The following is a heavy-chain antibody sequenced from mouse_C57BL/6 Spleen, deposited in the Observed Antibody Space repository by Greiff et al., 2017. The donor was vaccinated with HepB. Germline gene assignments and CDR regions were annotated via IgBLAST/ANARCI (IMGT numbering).Heavy chain of an antibody. V-gene: IGHV14-4*01. J-gene: IGHJ2*01. Sequence: EVQGVESGAELVRPGASVKLSCTASGFNIKDDYMHWVKQRPEQGLEWIGWIDPENGDTEYASKFQGKATITADTSSNTAYLQLSSLTSEDTAVYYCSVVASGYFDYWGQGTTLTVSS. D-gene: IGHD1-1*01. CDR1: GFNIKDDY. CDR2: IDPENGDT. CDR3: SVVASGYFDY.